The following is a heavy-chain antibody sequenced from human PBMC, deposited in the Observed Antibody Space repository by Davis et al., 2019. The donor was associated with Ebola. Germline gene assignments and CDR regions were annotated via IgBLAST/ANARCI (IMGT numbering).Heavy chain of an antibody. D-gene: IGHD6-13*01. J-gene: IGHJ4*02. CDR1: GYNFDDYG. V-gene: IGHV1-18*01. CDR2: ISAYNGNT. Sequence: AASVKVSCKTSGYNFDDYGINWVRQAPGQGLEWMGWISAYNGNTNYAQKLQGRVTMTRNTSISTAYMDLSSLRSEDTAVYYCARGIYSSSWYGAYWGQGTLVTVSS. CDR3: ARGIYSSSWYGAY.